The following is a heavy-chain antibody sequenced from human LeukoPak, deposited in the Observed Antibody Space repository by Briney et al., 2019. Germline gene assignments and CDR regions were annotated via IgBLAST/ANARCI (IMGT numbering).Heavy chain of an antibody. CDR2: ISYDGSNK. V-gene: IGHV3-30*03. CDR1: GFTFSSYG. Sequence: GGSLRLSCAASGFTFSSYGMHWVRQAPGKGLEWVAVISYDGSNKYYADSVKGRFTISRDNAKNSLYLQMNSLRAEDTALYYCARDHLTTYYYGSGPPDYWGQGALVTVSS. D-gene: IGHD3-10*01. J-gene: IGHJ4*02. CDR3: ARDHLTTYYYGSGPPDY.